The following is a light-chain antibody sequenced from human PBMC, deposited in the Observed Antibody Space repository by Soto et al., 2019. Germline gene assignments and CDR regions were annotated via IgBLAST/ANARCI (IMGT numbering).Light chain of an antibody. CDR3: SSYAGSNTFCV. CDR2: EVS. V-gene: IGLV2-8*01. Sequence: QSVLTQPPSASGSPGQSVTISCTGTSSDVGGYNYVSWYQQHPGKAPKLMIYEVSKRPSGVPDRFSGSKSGNTASLTVSGLQPEAEADYYCSSYAGSNTFCVFGTGTKLTVL. J-gene: IGLJ1*01. CDR1: SSDVGGYNY.